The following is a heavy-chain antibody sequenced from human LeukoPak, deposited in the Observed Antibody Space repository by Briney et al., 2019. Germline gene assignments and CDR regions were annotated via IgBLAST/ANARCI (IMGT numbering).Heavy chain of an antibody. CDR2: IYTSGST. CDR3: VREGAWLAPFDY. CDR1: GGSISSYY. D-gene: IGHD6-19*01. V-gene: IGHV4-4*07. J-gene: IGHJ4*02. Sequence: SETLSVTCTVSGGSISSYYWSWIRQPAGKGLEWIGRIYTSGSTNYNPSLKSRVTMSVDTSKNQFSLKLSSVTAADTAVYYCVREGAWLAPFDYWGQGTLVTVSS.